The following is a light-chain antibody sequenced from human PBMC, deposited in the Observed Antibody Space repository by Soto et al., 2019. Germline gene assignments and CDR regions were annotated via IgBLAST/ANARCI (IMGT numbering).Light chain of an antibody. V-gene: IGKV1-9*01. Sequence: DIQLTQSPSSLSASVGDRVTITCRASQAISGYIAWYQQTQGRAPKLLIYGASTLQSGVPSRFSGSGSGTAFTLTISSLQPEDFATYFCLQYNSHPLTFGGGTKVDI. CDR1: QAISGY. CDR3: LQYNSHPLT. CDR2: GAS. J-gene: IGKJ4*01.